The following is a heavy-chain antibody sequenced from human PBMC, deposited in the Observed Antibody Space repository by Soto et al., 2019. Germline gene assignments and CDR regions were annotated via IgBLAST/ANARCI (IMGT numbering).Heavy chain of an antibody. D-gene: IGHD2-2*01. CDR3: AGRDCSGTNCYYLDYYYMDV. V-gene: IGHV4-59*08. CDR2: IYYSGST. CDR1: GGSFSSYY. Sequence: QVQLQESGPGLVRPSETLSLTCTVSGGSFSSYYWTWIRQSPGKGLEWIGYIYYSGSTDYNPSLRGRSAISIDTSKNRFSLRLNSMTAADTAVYYCAGRDCSGTNCYYLDYYYMDVWGKGTTVTVSS. J-gene: IGHJ6*03.